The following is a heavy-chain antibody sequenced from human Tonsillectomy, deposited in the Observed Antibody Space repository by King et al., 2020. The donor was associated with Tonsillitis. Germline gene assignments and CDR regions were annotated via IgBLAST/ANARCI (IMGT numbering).Heavy chain of an antibody. D-gene: IGHD4-17*01. CDR1: GGSFSGYY. CDR3: ARERDYGDFNFDY. V-gene: IGHV4-34*01. Sequence: VQLQQWGAGLLKPSETLSLTCAVYGGSFSGYYWSWIRQPPGKGLEWIGEINHSGSTNYNPSLKSRVTISVDTSKNQFSLKLSSVTAADTAVYYCARERDYGDFNFDYWGQGTLVTVSS. CDR2: INHSGST. J-gene: IGHJ4*02.